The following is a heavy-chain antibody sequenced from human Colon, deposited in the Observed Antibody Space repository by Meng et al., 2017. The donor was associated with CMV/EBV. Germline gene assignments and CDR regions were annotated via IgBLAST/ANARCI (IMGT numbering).Heavy chain of an antibody. CDR2: VKPDGGST. CDR3: VRDGGSFDY. J-gene: IGHJ4*02. Sequence: SVKVSCKASGYTFTGNLIHWVRQAPGQGLEWMGWVKPDGGSTHYAQKSHGKVTMARDTSITTAYMELGGLRFDDTALYYCVRDGGSFDYWGQGTLVTVSS. D-gene: IGHD2-15*01. CDR1: GYTFTGNL. V-gene: IGHV1-2*02.